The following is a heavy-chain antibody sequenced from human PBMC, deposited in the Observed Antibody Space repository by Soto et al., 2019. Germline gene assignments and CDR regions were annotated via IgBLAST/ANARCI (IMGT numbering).Heavy chain of an antibody. D-gene: IGHD6-19*01. CDR3: ARTRAVWFDP. J-gene: IGHJ5*02. V-gene: IGHV4-39*01. CDR1: GGSISSSSYY. CDR2: IYYSGST. Sequence: QLQLQESGPGLVKPSETLSLTCTVSGGSISSSSYYWGWLRQPPGMGLAWIGSIYYSGSTYSNPSFKSRVTISVDTSKNQFSLKLSSVTAADTAVYYCARTRAVWFDPWGQGTLVTVSS.